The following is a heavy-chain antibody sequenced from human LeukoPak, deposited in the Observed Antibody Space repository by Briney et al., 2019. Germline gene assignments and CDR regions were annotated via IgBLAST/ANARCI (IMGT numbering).Heavy chain of an antibody. CDR3: ATRDYDSSGSFDY. D-gene: IGHD3-22*01. Sequence: ASVKVSCKVSGYTLTELSMHWVRQAPGKGLEWMGGFDPEDGETIHAQKFQGRVTMTEDTSTDTAYMELSSLRSEDTAVYYCATRDYDSSGSFDYWGQGTLVTVSS. CDR1: GYTLTELS. J-gene: IGHJ4*02. CDR2: FDPEDGET. V-gene: IGHV1-24*01.